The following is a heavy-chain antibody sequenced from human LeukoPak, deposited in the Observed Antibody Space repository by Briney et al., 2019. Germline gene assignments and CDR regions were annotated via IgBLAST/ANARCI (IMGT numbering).Heavy chain of an antibody. V-gene: IGHV1-69*13. CDR1: GGTFSSYA. J-gene: IGHJ6*03. Sequence: SVKVSCKASGGTFSSYAISWVRQAPGQGLEWMGGIIPIFGTANYAQKFQGRVTITADESTSTAYMELSSLRSEDTAVYYCAGDRQQLPPYYYYYYYMDVWGKGTTVTVSS. D-gene: IGHD6-13*01. CDR3: AGDRQQLPPYYYYYYYMDV. CDR2: IIPIFGTA.